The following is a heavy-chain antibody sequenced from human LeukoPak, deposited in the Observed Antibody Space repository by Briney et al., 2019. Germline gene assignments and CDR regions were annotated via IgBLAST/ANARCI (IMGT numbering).Heavy chain of an antibody. J-gene: IGHJ4*02. CDR3: AKDLLLGYCSRGSCYPFDY. Sequence: GGSLRLSCAASGFTFSSYAMSWVRQAPGKGLVWVSAISGSGSSTYYADSVKGRFIISRDNSKNTLYLQMNSLRAEDTAVYYCAKDLLLGYCSRGSCYPFDYWGQGTLVSVSS. D-gene: IGHD2-15*01. CDR2: ISGSGSST. CDR1: GFTFSSYA. V-gene: IGHV3-23*01.